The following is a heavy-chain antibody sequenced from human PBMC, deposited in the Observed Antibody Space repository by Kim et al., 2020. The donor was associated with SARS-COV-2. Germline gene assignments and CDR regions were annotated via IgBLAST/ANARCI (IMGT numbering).Heavy chain of an antibody. CDR1: GGSISSYY. D-gene: IGHD6-19*01. J-gene: IGHJ6*02. Sequence: SETLSLTCTVSGGSISSYYWSWIRQPAGKGLEWIGRIYTSGSTNYNPSLKSRVTMSVDTSKNQFSLKLSSVTAADTAVYYCARVASLSNSSGWYYYYYGMDVWGQGTTVTVSS. CDR2: IYTSGST. V-gene: IGHV4-4*07. CDR3: ARVASLSNSSGWYYYYYGMDV.